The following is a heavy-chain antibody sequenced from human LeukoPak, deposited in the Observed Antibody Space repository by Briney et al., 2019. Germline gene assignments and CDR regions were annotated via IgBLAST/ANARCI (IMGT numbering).Heavy chain of an antibody. V-gene: IGHV3-9*01. D-gene: IGHD2-2*01. Sequence: PGRSLRLSCEASGFSLGDYAMHWVRQIPGKGLEWVSGITWDSGTIDYAGSVGGRFTISRDNAKNFLYLQMNTLRPEDTAIYYCAKGKSIASLRYMDVWGKGTTVSVSS. J-gene: IGHJ6*03. CDR2: ITWDSGTI. CDR1: GFSLGDYA. CDR3: AKGKSIASLRYMDV.